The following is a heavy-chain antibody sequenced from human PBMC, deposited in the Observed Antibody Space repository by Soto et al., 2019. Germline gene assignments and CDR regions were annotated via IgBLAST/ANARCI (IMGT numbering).Heavy chain of an antibody. D-gene: IGHD2-15*01. CDR3: ATVVVVVAATPYYFDY. CDR2: ISGSGGST. CDR1: GFTFSSYA. Sequence: GGSLRLSCAASGFTFSSYAMSWVRQAPGKGLEWVSAISGSGGSTYYADSVKGRFTISRDNSKNTLYLQMNSLRAEDTAVYYCATVVVVVAATPYYFDYWGQGTLVTVS. J-gene: IGHJ4*02. V-gene: IGHV3-23*01.